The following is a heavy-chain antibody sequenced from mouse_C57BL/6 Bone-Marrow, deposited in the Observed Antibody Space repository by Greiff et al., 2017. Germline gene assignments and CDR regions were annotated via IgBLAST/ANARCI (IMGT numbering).Heavy chain of an antibody. D-gene: IGHD2-3*01. CDR3: ARSGGLLQGFDY. J-gene: IGHJ2*01. CDR2: IDPKDGET. CDR1: GFNIKDYY. V-gene: IGHV14-2*01. Sequence: VQLQQSGAELVKPGASVKLSCTASGFNIKDYYMHWVKQRTEQGLEWIGRIDPKDGETKYAPKFPGKATITADTSSNTAYLQLSSLTSEYTAVYYYARSGGLLQGFDYWGQGTTLTVSS.